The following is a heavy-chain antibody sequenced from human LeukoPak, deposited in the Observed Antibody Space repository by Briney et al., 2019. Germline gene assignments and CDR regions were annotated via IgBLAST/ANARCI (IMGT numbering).Heavy chain of an antibody. D-gene: IGHD6-13*01. V-gene: IGHV3-74*01. CDR1: GFTFSSYG. CDR2: INSDGSST. CDR3: ARSLGAAGDMDV. J-gene: IGHJ6*03. Sequence: GGSLRLSCAASGFTFSSYGMHWVRQAPGKGLVWVSRINSDGSSTSYADSVKGRFTISRDNAKNTLYLQMNSLRAEDTAVYYCARSLGAAGDMDVWGKGTTVTVSS.